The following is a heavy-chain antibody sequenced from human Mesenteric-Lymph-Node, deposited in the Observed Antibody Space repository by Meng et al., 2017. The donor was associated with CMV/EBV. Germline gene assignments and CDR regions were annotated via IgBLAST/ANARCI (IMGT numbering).Heavy chain of an antibody. J-gene: IGHJ4*02. D-gene: IGHD3-22*01. CDR2: INSDGSDT. CDR3: AAHLYHYDGSGYYSDH. Sequence: GGSLRLSCAASGFTFSSYWMHWVRQAPGKGLVWVSRINSDGSDTSYADSVKGRFTISRDNAKNTLYLQMDSLRAEDTAVCYCAAHLYHYDGSGYYSDHWGQGTLVTVSS. CDR1: GFTFSSYW. V-gene: IGHV3-74*01.